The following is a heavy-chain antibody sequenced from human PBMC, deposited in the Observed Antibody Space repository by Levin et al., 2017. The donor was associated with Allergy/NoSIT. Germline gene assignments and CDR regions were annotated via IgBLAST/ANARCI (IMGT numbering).Heavy chain of an antibody. D-gene: IGHD3-3*01. Sequence: GGSLRLSCAASGFTFRDFAMHWVRQAPGKGLEWVSGISCNSDTIGYADSVKGRVTISRDNAKKSLYLQWDSLRPEDTAFYFCVKANPQSQYYDFWGDYFDSWGQGTLVTVSS. CDR1: GFTFRDFA. CDR3: VKANPQSQYYDFWGDYFDS. J-gene: IGHJ4*02. CDR2: ISCNSDTI. V-gene: IGHV3-9*01.